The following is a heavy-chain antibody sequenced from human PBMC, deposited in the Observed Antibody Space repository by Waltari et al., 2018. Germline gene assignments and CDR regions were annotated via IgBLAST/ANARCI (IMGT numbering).Heavy chain of an antibody. V-gene: IGHV4-39*01. D-gene: IGHD5-12*01. J-gene: IGHJ3*01. CDR1: GGSITTNRHY. CDR2: ISYNGAT. CDR3: ATYIGASIGTAAFDV. Sequence: QLQLQESGPGLVKPSEPLSPTCSVPGGSITTNRHYWGWIRQPPGQGLEWLGTISYNGATYTSPSRESRLTMSRDTSKNQLSLTLGSVTATDTSVYFCATYIGASIGTAAFDVWGQGTMVTVSS.